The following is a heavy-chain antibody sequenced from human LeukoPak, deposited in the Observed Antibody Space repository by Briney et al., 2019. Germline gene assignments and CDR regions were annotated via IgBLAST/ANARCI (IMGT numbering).Heavy chain of an antibody. CDR2: IYYTGNT. J-gene: IGHJ3*02. D-gene: IGHD3-3*01. CDR3: ARDPRDTYDFWSGYYSLDAFDI. CDR1: GDSLTGYY. Sequence: SETLSLTCTVSGDSLTGYYWGWIRQPPGKGLEWIGNIYYTGNTYYNPSLKSRVTISRDTSKNQFSLKLSSVTAADTAVYYCARDPRDTYDFWSGYYSLDAFDIWGQGTMVTVSS. V-gene: IGHV4-39*07.